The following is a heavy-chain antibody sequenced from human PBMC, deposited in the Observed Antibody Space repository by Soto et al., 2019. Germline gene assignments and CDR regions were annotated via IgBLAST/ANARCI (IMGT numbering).Heavy chain of an antibody. D-gene: IGHD2-15*01. CDR2: ITTSGGDA. Sequence: GGSLRLSCVASGITFASRAMSWVRQAPGEGLEWVSIITTSGGDAKYADSVTGRFTISRHNSKNTPYLQMSSLIAEDPDVYYCGRGSPDSYPGNRIFDFWGRGTLVTVSS. J-gene: IGHJ4*02. CDR3: GRGSPDSYPGNRIFDF. CDR1: GITFASRA. V-gene: IGHV3-23*01.